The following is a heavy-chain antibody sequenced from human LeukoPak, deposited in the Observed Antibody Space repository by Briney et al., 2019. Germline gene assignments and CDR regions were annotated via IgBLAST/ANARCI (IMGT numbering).Heavy chain of an antibody. CDR2: IKQDGSEK. CDR1: GFIVSGYW. V-gene: IGHV3-7*03. Sequence: GGSLRLSCAVSGFIVSGYWMTWVRQAPGKGLEWVANIKQDGSEKNYVDSVKGRFTISRDDAENSLFLQMNSLRVEDTAVYYCAKKAKNIAGPCDYWGQGTLVTVSS. J-gene: IGHJ4*02. CDR3: AKKAKNIAGPCDY. D-gene: IGHD6-13*01.